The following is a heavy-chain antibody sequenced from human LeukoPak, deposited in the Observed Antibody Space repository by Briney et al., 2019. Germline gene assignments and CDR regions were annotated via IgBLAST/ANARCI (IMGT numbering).Heavy chain of an antibody. CDR2: VNHSGRT. Sequence: PSETLSLTCAVYGGSFSDYWWTWIRQSPGKGLEWIGEVNHSGRTNYNPSLKSRVTISVDTSKNQFSLKLSSVTAADTAVYYCARGPLDAFDIWGQGTMVTVSS. CDR1: GGSFSDYW. J-gene: IGHJ3*02. V-gene: IGHV4-34*01. CDR3: ARGPLDAFDI.